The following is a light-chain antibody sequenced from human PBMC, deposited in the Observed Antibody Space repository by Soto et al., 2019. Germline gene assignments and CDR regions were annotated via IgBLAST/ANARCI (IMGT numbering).Light chain of an antibody. CDR2: AAS. CDR1: QGISNH. V-gene: IGKV1-27*01. J-gene: IGKJ2*01. Sequence: DIPMTQSPSSLSASVGDRVTITCRASQGISNHLAWYQQKPGKLPKLLIYAASILQSGVPSRFSGSGSGTDFTLTISSLQPEDVAIYYCQQYARTPFAFAQGPKVEIK. CDR3: QQYARTPFA.